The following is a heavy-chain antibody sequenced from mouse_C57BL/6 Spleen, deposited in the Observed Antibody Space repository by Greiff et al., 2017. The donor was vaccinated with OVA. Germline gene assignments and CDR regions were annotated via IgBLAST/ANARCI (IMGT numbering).Heavy chain of an antibody. D-gene: IGHD1-1*01. CDR3: ARPYYYGSSLDY. J-gene: IGHJ2*01. V-gene: IGHV1-43*01. CDR1: GYSFTGYY. CDR2: INPSTGGT. Sequence: EVQVVESGPELVKPGASVKISCKASGYSFTGYYMHWVKQSSEKSLEWIGEINPSTGGTSYNQKFKGKATLTVDKSSSTAYMQLKSLTSEDSAVYYCARPYYYGSSLDYWGQGTTLTVSS.